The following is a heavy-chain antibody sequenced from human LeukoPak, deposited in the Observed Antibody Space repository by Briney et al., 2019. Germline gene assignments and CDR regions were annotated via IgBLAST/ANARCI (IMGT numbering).Heavy chain of an antibody. CDR2: INWNSDTI. Sequence: GGSLRLSCAASGFRFDDYAMHWVRQAPGKGLEWLSGINWNSDTIVYADSVKGRFTISRDNAKNSLYLQMNSLRGEDMAFYYCAKGPSGSYYPPYFDYWGQGTLVTVSS. V-gene: IGHV3-9*03. D-gene: IGHD1-26*01. CDR1: GFRFDDYA. CDR3: AKGPSGSYYPPYFDY. J-gene: IGHJ4*02.